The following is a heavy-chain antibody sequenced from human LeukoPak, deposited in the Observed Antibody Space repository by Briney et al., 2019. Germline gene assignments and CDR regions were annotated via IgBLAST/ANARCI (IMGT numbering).Heavy chain of an antibody. CDR2: IIPIFGTA. V-gene: IGHV1-69*05. CDR3: ATDPYYYDSSGYLLDY. J-gene: IGHJ4*02. CDR1: GGTFSSYA. Sequence: ASVKVSCKASGGTFSSYAISWVRQAPGQGLEWVGGIIPIFGTANYAQKFQGRVTITTDESTSTAYMELSSLRSEDTAVYYCATDPYYYDSSGYLLDYWGQGTLVTVSS. D-gene: IGHD3-22*01.